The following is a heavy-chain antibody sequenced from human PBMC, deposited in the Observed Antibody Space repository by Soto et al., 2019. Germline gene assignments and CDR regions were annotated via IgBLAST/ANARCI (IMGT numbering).Heavy chain of an antibody. V-gene: IGHV1-18*04. J-gene: IGHJ4*02. CDR2: ISAYNGNT. CDR1: GYAFTIYG. Sequence: ASVKVSCKASGYAFTIYGISWVRQAPGQGLEWMGWISAYNGNTNYAQKLQGRVTISRDNSKNTLYLQMNSLRAEDTAVYYCARDIDADEPPYYFDYWGQGTLVTVSS. CDR3: ARDIDADEPPYYFDY. D-gene: IGHD2-15*01.